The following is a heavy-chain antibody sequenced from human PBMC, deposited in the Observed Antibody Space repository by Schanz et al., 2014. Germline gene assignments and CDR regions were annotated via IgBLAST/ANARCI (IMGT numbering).Heavy chain of an antibody. V-gene: IGHV3-66*01. CDR1: GFNVGNNY. CDR2: IYSRGGT. CDR3: VTWSTTYRYQDY. J-gene: IGHJ4*02. Sequence: EVQLEVSGGGLVQPGGSLRLSCEASGFNVGNNYMSWVRQPPGKGLECISIIYSRGGTFHADSVKGRFTISRDKSKNTLSLQMDDLRGDDTAMYYCVTWSTTYRYQDYWGQGTLVSVSA. D-gene: IGHD3-16*02.